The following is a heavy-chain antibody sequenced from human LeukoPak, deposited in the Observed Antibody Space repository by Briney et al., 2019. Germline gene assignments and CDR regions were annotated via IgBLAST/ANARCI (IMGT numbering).Heavy chain of an antibody. D-gene: IGHD6-19*01. V-gene: IGHV4-59*01. CDR1: GGSISSYY. Sequence: PSETLSLTCTVSGGSISSYYWSWIRQPPGKGLEWIGYIYYSGSTNYNPSLKSRVRISVDTSKKQFSLKLSSVTAADTAVYYCARVAFSGWVAMIDYWGQGSLVSVSS. J-gene: IGHJ4*02. CDR2: IYYSGST. CDR3: ARVAFSGWVAMIDY.